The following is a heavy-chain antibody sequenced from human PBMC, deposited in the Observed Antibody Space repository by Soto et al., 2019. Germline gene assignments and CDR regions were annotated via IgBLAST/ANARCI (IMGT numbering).Heavy chain of an antibody. D-gene: IGHD3-10*01. J-gene: IGHJ4*02. CDR3: ASHTVRGVPFGY. V-gene: IGHV4-39*01. CDR1: GGSISSNNYY. CDR2: IYYSGST. Sequence: SETLSLTCTVSGGSISSNNYYWGWIRQPPGKGLEWIGSIYYSGSTYYNPSLKSRLTISLDMPKNQFSLKLNSVTAADTAVYYCASHTVRGVPFGYWGQGTLVTVSS.